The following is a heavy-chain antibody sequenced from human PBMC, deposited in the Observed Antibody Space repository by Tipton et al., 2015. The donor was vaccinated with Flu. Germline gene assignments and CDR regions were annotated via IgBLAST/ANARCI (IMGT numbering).Heavy chain of an antibody. CDR3: AGHFRDASGWPQ. J-gene: IGHJ4*02. D-gene: IGHD6-19*01. CDR1: GGSFSGYY. Sequence: GLVKPSETLSLTCAVYGGSFSGYYWSWIRQPPGKGLEWIGEINHSGSTNYNPPLKSRVTVSVDTSKNQFSLKLSSVTAADTAVYYCAGHFRDASGWPQWGQGTLVTVSS. CDR2: INHSGST. V-gene: IGHV4-34*01.